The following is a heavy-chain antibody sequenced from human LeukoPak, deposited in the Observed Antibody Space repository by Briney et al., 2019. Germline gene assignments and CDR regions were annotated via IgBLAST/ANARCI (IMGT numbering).Heavy chain of an antibody. CDR2: IYYSGST. J-gene: IGHJ3*02. Sequence: SETLSLTCTVSGGSISSYYWSWIRQPPGKGLEWIGYIYYSGSTNYNPSLKSRVTISVDTSKNQFSLKLSSVTAADTAVYYCAGLPRSESAFDIWGQGTMVTVSS. CDR3: AGLPRSESAFDI. D-gene: IGHD3-3*01. CDR1: GGSISSYY. V-gene: IGHV4-59*01.